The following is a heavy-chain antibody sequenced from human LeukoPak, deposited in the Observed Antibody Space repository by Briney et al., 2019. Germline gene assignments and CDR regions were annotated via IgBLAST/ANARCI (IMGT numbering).Heavy chain of an antibody. CDR1: RFTVSSYG. D-gene: IGHD6-19*01. CDR3: AKDTIAVAGTYFDY. J-gene: IGHJ4*02. CDR2: ISYDGSNK. Sequence: GRSLRLSCAASRFTVSSYGMHWVGQAPGKGLEWVAVISYDGSNKYYADSVKGRFTISRDNSKNTLYLQMNSLRAEDTAVYYCAKDTIAVAGTYFDYWGQGTLVTVSS. V-gene: IGHV3-30*18.